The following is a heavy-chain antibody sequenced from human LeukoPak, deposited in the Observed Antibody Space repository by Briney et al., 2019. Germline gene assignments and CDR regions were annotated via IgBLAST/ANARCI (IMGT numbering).Heavy chain of an antibody. CDR3: ANIYCSGGTCTYFDD. J-gene: IGHJ4*02. V-gene: IGHV3-7*01. CDR2: IKPDGSQK. D-gene: IGHD2-15*01. CDR1: GLTFSMYW. Sequence: GGSLRLSCAASGLTFSMYWMSWVRQAPGKGLEWVANIKPDGSQKYYVDSVKGRFTISRDNAKNSLYLQMNSLRAEDTAVYYCANIYCSGGTCTYFDDWGQGTLVTVSS.